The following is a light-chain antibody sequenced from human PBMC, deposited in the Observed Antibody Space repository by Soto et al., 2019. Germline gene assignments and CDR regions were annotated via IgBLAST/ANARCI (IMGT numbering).Light chain of an antibody. V-gene: IGLV2-14*01. CDR1: SSDVGGYNF. Sequence: QSALTQPASVSGSPGQSITISCTGTSSDVGGYNFVSWYQQYPGKAPKLIIYDVTDRPSGVSIRFSGSKSDNTASLTISGLQAEDEADYYCSSYSISSTRYVFGTGTKVTVL. CDR3: SSYSISSTRYV. J-gene: IGLJ1*01. CDR2: DVT.